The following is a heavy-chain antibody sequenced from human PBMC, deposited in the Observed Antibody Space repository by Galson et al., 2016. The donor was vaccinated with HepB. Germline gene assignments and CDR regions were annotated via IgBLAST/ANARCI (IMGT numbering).Heavy chain of an antibody. Sequence: SLRLSCAVSGFTLSTSSMSWVRQAPGKGLEWVSTISADASRRYYATSVKGRFTLSRDESKNTLFLQMNSLGVEDTAIYYCAKGGSYYPVWGQRTLVTVSS. CDR1: GFTLSTSS. CDR2: ISADASRR. V-gene: IGHV3-23*01. D-gene: IGHD1-26*01. CDR3: AKGGSYYPV. J-gene: IGHJ4*02.